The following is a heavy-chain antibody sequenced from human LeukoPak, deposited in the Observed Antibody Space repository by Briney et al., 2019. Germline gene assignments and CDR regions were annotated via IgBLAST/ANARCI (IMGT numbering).Heavy chain of an antibody. Sequence: PSETLSLTCTVSGGSISNYYWSWIRQPPGKGLEWIGFIDYRGNANYNPSLKSRVTISVDTSINQFFLQLTSVTAADTAVYYCARDSFGSGYKNYFDYWGQGTLVTVSS. CDR2: IDYRGNA. CDR3: ARDSFGSGYKNYFDY. D-gene: IGHD3-22*01. V-gene: IGHV4-59*01. CDR1: GGSISNYY. J-gene: IGHJ4*02.